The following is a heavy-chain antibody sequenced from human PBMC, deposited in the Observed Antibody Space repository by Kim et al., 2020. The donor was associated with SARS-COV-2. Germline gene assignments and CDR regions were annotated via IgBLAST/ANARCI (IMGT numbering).Heavy chain of an antibody. CDR1: GGSISSSSYY. CDR2: IYYSGST. Sequence: SETLSLTCTVSGGSISSSSYYWGWIRQPPGKGLEWIGSIYYSGSTYYNPSLKSRVTISVDTSKNQFSLKLSSVTAADTAMYYCARHSSGWQFDYWGQGTLVTVSS. CDR3: ARHSSGWQFDY. D-gene: IGHD6-19*01. V-gene: IGHV4-39*01. J-gene: IGHJ4*02.